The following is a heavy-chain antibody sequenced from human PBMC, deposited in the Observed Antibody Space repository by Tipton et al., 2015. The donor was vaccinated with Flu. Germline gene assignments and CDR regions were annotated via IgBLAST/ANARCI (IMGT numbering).Heavy chain of an antibody. CDR2: IYYSGST. J-gene: IGHJ4*02. CDR3: ARWYPMATIEGGFDY. V-gene: IGHV4-59*01. CDR1: GGSISSYY. Sequence: TLSLTCTVSGGSISSYYWSWIRQPPGKGLEWIGYIYYSGSTNYNPSLKSRVTISVDTSKNQFSLKLSSVTAADTAVYYCARWYPMATIEGGFDYWGQGTLVTVSS. D-gene: IGHD5-24*01.